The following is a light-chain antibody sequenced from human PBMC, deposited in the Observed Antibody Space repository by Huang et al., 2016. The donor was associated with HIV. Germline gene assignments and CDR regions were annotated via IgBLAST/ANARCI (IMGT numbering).Light chain of an antibody. CDR1: QSISTY. CDR2: VAS. CDR3: QQSDSTPLT. Sequence: DIQMTQSPSSLSASVGDRVTITCRASQSISTYLNWYQQKPGKAPKLLIHVASTLQSGVPSRFSGSGSGTEFTLTISSLQPEDFATYYCQQSDSTPLTFGGGTKVENK. V-gene: IGKV1-39*01. J-gene: IGKJ4*01.